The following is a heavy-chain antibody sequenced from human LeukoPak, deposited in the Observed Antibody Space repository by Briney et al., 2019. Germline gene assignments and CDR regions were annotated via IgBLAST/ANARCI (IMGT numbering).Heavy chain of an antibody. D-gene: IGHD2-8*02. V-gene: IGHV4-39*01. CDR2: IYYSGST. CDR1: GGSISSSSYY. J-gene: IGHJ4*02. CDR3: ARHPPDGPWSGHTSYPDY. Sequence: SETLSLTCTVSGGSISSSSYYWGWIRQPPWNVLEWIGSIYYSGSTYYNPSLKSRVTISVDTSKNQFSLKLSSVTAAYTAVYYSARHPPDGPWSGHTSYPDYCGQGPPATVSS.